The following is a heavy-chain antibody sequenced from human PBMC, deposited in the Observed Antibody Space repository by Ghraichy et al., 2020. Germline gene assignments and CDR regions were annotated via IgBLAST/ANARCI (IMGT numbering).Heavy chain of an antibody. D-gene: IGHD3-10*01. CDR2: IIPIFGTA. J-gene: IGHJ4*02. V-gene: IGHV1-69*13. Sequence: SVKVSCKASGGTFSSYAISWVRQAPGQGLEWMGGIIPIFGTANYAQKFQGRVTITADESTGTAYMELSSLRSEDTAVYYCASGRDGGGPSFDYWGQGTLVTVSS. CDR3: ASGRDGGGPSFDY. CDR1: GGTFSSYA.